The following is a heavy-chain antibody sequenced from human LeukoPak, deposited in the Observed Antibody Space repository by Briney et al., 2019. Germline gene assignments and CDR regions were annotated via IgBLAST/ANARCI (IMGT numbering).Heavy chain of an antibody. CDR1: GFTFSSYG. Sequence: GGSLRLSCAASGFTFSSYGMHWVRQAPGKGLEWVAVISYDGSNKYYADSVKGRFTISRDNSKNTLYLQMNSLRAEDTAVYYCARVKVDGYNPYYFDYWGQGTLVTVSS. V-gene: IGHV3-30*03. CDR2: ISYDGSNK. D-gene: IGHD5-24*01. J-gene: IGHJ4*02. CDR3: ARVKVDGYNPYYFDY.